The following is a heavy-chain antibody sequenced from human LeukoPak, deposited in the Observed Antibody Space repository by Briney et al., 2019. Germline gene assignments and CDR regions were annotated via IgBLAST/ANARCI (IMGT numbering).Heavy chain of an antibody. D-gene: IGHD3-3*01. CDR1: GFSLNKNA. J-gene: IGHJ4*02. V-gene: IGHV3-23*01. CDR3: AKGAYDFLEIAYFDY. Sequence: PGGSLRLSCAASGFSLNKNAMNWVRQAPGKGLGWVAVVIGSRGATDYADSVKGRFTISRDTTKNTLFLQMNRLRAEDTAIYYCAKGAYDFLEIAYFDYWGQGALVTVSS. CDR2: VIGSRGAT.